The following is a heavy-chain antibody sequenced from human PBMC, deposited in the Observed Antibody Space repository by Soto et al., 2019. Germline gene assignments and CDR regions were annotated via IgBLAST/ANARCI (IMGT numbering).Heavy chain of an antibody. D-gene: IGHD2-15*01. Sequence: QVQLVQSGAEVKKPGASVKVSCKASGYTFTSYGISWVRQAPGQGLEWMGWISAYNGNTNYAQKLQGRVNMTTDTSTSTAYMELRSLRSDDTAVYYCARDHIGGYCSGGSCYAGLGAFDIWGQGTMVTVSS. V-gene: IGHV1-18*01. CDR1: GYTFTSYG. J-gene: IGHJ3*02. CDR3: ARDHIGGYCSGGSCYAGLGAFDI. CDR2: ISAYNGNT.